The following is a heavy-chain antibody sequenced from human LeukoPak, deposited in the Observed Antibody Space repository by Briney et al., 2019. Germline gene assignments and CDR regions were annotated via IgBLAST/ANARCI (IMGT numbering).Heavy chain of an antibody. D-gene: IGHD1-26*01. Sequence: SETLSLTCTVSGGSISSYYWSWIRQPPGKGLEWIGYIYYSGSTNYNPSLKSRVTTSVDTSKNQFSLKLSSVTAADTAVYYCAREGSGSYWSYFQYWGQGTPVTVSS. J-gene: IGHJ1*01. CDR1: GGSISSYY. CDR3: AREGSGSYWSYFQY. V-gene: IGHV4-59*01. CDR2: IYYSGST.